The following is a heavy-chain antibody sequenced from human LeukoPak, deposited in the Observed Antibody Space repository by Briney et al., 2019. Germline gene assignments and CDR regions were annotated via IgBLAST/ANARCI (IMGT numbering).Heavy chain of an antibody. CDR3: AKDTRFDY. Sequence: GGSLRLSCAASGFTFSSYAMHWVRQAPGKGLEWVAVISYDGSNKYYADSVKGRFTISRDNSKNTLYLQMNSLRAEDTAVYYCAKDTRFDYWGQGTLVTVSS. CDR2: ISYDGSNK. CDR1: GFTFSSYA. J-gene: IGHJ4*02. V-gene: IGHV3-30-3*01.